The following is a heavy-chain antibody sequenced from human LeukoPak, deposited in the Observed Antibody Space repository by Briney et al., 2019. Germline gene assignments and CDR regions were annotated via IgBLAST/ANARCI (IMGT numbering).Heavy chain of an antibody. CDR3: ARDLSPVVRASPMGY. CDR1: GFTFTSYG. D-gene: IGHD3-10*01. J-gene: IGHJ4*02. CDR2: ITYDGYYK. V-gene: IGHV3-30*03. Sequence: PGTSLRLSCAASGFTFTSYGMHWVRQAPGKGLEWVALITYDGYYKYYSHSVKGRFTISSDTSKNTLYLQMNSLRAEDTAVYYCARDLSPVVRASPMGYWGQGTLVTVSS.